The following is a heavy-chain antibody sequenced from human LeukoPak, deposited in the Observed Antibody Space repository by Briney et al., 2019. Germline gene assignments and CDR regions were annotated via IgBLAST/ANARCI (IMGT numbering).Heavy chain of an antibody. Sequence: ASVKVSCKASGYTFTSYDINWVRQATGQGLEWMGWMNPNSGNTGYAQKFQGRVTMTRNTSISTAYMELSSLRSEDTAVYYCARSGFRWDGYNPRDFDYWGQGTLVTVSS. D-gene: IGHD5-24*01. CDR3: ARSGFRWDGYNPRDFDY. CDR2: MNPNSGNT. V-gene: IGHV1-8*01. J-gene: IGHJ4*02. CDR1: GYTFTSYD.